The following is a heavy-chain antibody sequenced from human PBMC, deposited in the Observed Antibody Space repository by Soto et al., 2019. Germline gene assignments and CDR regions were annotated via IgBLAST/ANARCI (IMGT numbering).Heavy chain of an antibody. CDR1: GGSISSSSYY. Sequence: PSETLSLTCTVSGGSISSSSYYWGWIRQPPGKGLEWIGSIYYSGSTYYNPSLKSRVTISVDTSKNQFSLKLSSVTAADTAVYYCARRVGTAMVISFYYYGMDVWGQGTTVTVSS. CDR2: IYYSGST. D-gene: IGHD5-18*01. J-gene: IGHJ6*02. V-gene: IGHV4-39*01. CDR3: ARRVGTAMVISFYYYGMDV.